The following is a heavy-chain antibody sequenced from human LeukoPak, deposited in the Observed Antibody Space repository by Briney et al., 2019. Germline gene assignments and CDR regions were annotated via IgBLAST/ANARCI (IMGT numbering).Heavy chain of an antibody. J-gene: IGHJ6*03. V-gene: IGHV1-8*03. CDR2: MNPNSGNT. D-gene: IGHD2-15*01. Sequence: ASVKVSCKASGYTFTSSDINWVRQATGQGLEWMGWMNPNSGNTGYAQKFQGRVTITRNTSMSTAYMELSSLRSEDTAVYYCARAGSVISYYHYYMDVWGKGTTVTVSS. CDR1: GYTFTSSD. CDR3: ARAGSVISYYHYYMDV.